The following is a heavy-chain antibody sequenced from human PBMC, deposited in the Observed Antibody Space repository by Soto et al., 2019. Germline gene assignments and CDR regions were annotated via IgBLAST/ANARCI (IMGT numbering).Heavy chain of an antibody. CDR2: ISYDGSNK. J-gene: IGHJ4*02. D-gene: IGHD2-15*01. V-gene: IGHV3-30*18. CDR1: GFTFSSYG. CDR3: AKDTQVVAATDYFDY. Sequence: GGSLRLSCAASGFTFSSYGMHWVRQAPGKGLEWVAVISYDGSNKYYADSVKGRFTISRDNSKNTLYPQMNSLRAEDTAVYYCAKDTQVVAATDYFDYWGQGTLVTVSS.